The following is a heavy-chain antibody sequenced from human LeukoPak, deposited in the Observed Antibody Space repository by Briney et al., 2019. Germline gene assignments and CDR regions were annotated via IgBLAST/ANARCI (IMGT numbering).Heavy chain of an antibody. CDR2: ISYDGSNK. J-gene: IGHJ3*02. D-gene: IGHD2-15*01. CDR3: AGARDIVVVVAAKDI. Sequence: GGSLRLSCAASGFTFSSYAMHWVRQAPGKGLEWVAVISYDGSNKHYADSVKGRFTISRDNSKNTLYLQMNSLRAEDTAVYYCAGARDIVVVVAAKDIWGQGTMVTVSS. V-gene: IGHV3-30-3*01. CDR1: GFTFSSYA.